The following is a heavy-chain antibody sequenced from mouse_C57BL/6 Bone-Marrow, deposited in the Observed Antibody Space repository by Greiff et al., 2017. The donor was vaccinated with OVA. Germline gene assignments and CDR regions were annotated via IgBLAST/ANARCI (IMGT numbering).Heavy chain of an antibody. CDR2: INPSNGGT. CDR1: GYTFTSYW. V-gene: IGHV1-53*01. J-gene: IGHJ3*01. Sequence: QVQLQQPGTELVKPGASVKLSCKASGYTFTSYWMHWVKQRLEQGLEWIGNINPSNGGTTYNEKFKSKATLTVDKSSSTAYMQLSSLTSEDPAVYYCARYLYYGSSYVEGWFAYWGQGTLVTVSA. CDR3: ARYLYYGSSYVEGWFAY. D-gene: IGHD1-1*01.